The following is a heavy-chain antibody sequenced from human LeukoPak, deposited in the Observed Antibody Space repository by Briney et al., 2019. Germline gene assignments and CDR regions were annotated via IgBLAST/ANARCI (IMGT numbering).Heavy chain of an antibody. J-gene: IGHJ5*02. CDR3: AREAFGDVVMVYATNWFDP. Sequence: GGSLSLSCAASRFIFNSYGMHWLRQAPGKGLVGVNVLWYGGSNKYYADSVKGRFTISRDNSKNTLYLQMNSLRAEDTAVYYCAREAFGDVVMVYATNWFDPWGQGTLVTVSS. V-gene: IGHV3-33*01. D-gene: IGHD2-8*01. CDR1: RFIFNSYG. CDR2: LWYGGSNK.